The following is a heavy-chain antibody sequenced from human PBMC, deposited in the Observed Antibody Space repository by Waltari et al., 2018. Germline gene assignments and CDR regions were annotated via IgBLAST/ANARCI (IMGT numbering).Heavy chain of an antibody. Sequence: EVQLVESGGDLVQPGGSLRLSCSASGFTFSAYTMNWVRQAPGKGLECVSYISTGSSPTYYADSVKGRFTISRDNAKNSLYLQMSSLRAEDTALYYCVRDHAYAFDFWGQGTMVTVPS. CDR2: ISTGSSPT. CDR3: VRDHAYAFDF. J-gene: IGHJ3*01. V-gene: IGHV3-48*01. CDR1: GFTFSAYT.